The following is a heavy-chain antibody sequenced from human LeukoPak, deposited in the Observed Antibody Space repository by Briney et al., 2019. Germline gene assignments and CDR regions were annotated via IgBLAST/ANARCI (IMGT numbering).Heavy chain of an antibody. D-gene: IGHD3-10*01. V-gene: IGHV3-30*03. Sequence: QPGRSLRLSCAASGFTFSSYGMHWVRQAPGKGLEWVAVISYDGSDKFYADSVKGRFTISRDKSKNMVYLQMNSLRAEDTAVYYCAEAASVRGVSYWGQGTLVTVSS. CDR2: ISYDGSDK. CDR1: GFTFSSYG. J-gene: IGHJ4*02. CDR3: AEAASVRGVSY.